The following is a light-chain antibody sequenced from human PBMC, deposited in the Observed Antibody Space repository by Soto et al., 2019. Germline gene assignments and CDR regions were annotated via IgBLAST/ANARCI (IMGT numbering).Light chain of an antibody. V-gene: IGKV3-11*01. Sequence: EIVITQSRSTLSVSPGERATLSCRASQSVSSNLAWYQQKPGQTPRLIIYGASSRAPGIPARFSGSGSGTDFTLTISSLEPEDFAVYYCQQRSNWPWTFGQGSKV. CDR2: GAS. CDR3: QQRSNWPWT. CDR1: QSVSSN. J-gene: IGKJ1*01.